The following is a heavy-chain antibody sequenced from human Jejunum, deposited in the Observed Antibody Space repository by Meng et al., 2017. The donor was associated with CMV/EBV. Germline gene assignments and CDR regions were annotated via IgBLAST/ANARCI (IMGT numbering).Heavy chain of an antibody. J-gene: IGHJ6*02. Sequence: AFTFRDYYMTWIRQAPGKGLEWVSYISGGGHALYYVDSVKGRFTISRDNARKSVHLQLNSLRGEDTAVYYCAKDSGRYDFYAMAVWGQGTTVTVSS. V-gene: IGHV3-11*01. CDR2: ISGGGHAL. CDR3: AKDSGRYDFYAMAV. D-gene: IGHD1-26*01. CDR1: AFTFRDYY.